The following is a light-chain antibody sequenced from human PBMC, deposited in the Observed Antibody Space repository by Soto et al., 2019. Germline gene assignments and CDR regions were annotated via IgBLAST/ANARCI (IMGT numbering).Light chain of an antibody. Sequence: LTQPASVSWSPGQSITISCTGTSSDVGGYNYVSWYQQHPGKAPKLMIYDVSNRPSGVSNRFSGSKSGNTASLTISGLQAEDEADYYCSSYTSSRTLEVFGTGTQLTVL. CDR1: SSDVGGYNY. CDR2: DVS. V-gene: IGLV2-14*01. J-gene: IGLJ1*01. CDR3: SSYTSSRTLEV.